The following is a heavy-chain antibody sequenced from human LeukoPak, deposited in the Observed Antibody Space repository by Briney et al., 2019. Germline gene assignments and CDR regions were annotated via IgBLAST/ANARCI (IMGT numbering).Heavy chain of an antibody. J-gene: IGHJ4*02. CDR2: IYSSGST. CDR3: ARDIRTVGATLYFDY. D-gene: IGHD1-26*01. CDR1: GGSISSYY. V-gene: IGHV4-59*01. Sequence: SEILSLTCTVSGGSISSYYWSWVRQPPGKRLEWIANIYSSGSTYYNPSLKSRVTMSMDTSKNQFSLKLSYVTTADTAVYYCARDIRTVGATLYFDYWGQGTLVTVSS.